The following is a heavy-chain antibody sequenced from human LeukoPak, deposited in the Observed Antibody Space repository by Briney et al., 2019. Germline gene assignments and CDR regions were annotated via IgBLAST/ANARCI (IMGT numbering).Heavy chain of an antibody. J-gene: IGHJ4*02. D-gene: IGHD6-13*01. CDR1: GGSFIGYY. Sequence: PSETLSLTCAVYGGSFIGYYWSWIRQPPGKGLEWIGEINHSGSNNYNPSLKSRVTISVDTSKNQFSLKLSSVTAADTAVYYCARGPQTIAAAGGYYFDYWGQGTLVTVSS. CDR2: INHSGSN. V-gene: IGHV4-34*01. CDR3: ARGPQTIAAAGGYYFDY.